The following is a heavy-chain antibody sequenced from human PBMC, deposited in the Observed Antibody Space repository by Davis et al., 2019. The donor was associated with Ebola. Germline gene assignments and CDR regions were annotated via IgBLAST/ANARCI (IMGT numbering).Heavy chain of an antibody. D-gene: IGHD2-2*01. V-gene: IGHV3-13*05. CDR3: ARCRADIVVVPAATSYYYYGMDV. CDR1: GFTFRNYD. J-gene: IGHJ6*02. CDR2: IGTAGDP. Sequence: GESLKISCAASGFTFRNYDMHWVRQATGKGLEWVSVIGTAGDPYYSGSVEGRFTISRDNSKNTPYLQMNSLRAEDTAVYYCARCRADIVVVPAATSYYYYGMDVWGQGTTVTVSS.